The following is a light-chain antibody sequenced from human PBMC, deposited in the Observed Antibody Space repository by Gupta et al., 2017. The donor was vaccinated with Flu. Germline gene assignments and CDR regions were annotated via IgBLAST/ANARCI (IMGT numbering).Light chain of an antibody. CDR2: KDT. CDR3: QSADNSGTDVL. V-gene: IGLV3-25*03. CDR1: TLSNQY. J-gene: IGLJ3*02. Sequence: SYELTQPPSLSVSPGQTAKITCSGNTLSNQYTYWYQQKPGQAPVLVIFKDTERPSGIPERFSGSNSGTTVTLTISGVQAEDEAAYYCQSADNSGTDVLFGGGTRLTV.